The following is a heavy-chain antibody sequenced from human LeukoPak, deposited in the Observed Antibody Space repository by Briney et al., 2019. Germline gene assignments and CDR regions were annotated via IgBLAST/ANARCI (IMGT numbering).Heavy chain of an antibody. Sequence: GGSLRLSCAASGFTFSRFWMNWVRQAPGGGLEWVANIDQSGGRNDYVDSVKGRFTISRDNAKNSLFLEMSSLRADDTAVYFCARDVEGGTFDIWGLGTTVTVSS. CDR2: IDQSGGRN. J-gene: IGHJ3*02. D-gene: IGHD3-16*01. V-gene: IGHV3-7*05. CDR1: GFTFSRFW. CDR3: ARDVEGGTFDI.